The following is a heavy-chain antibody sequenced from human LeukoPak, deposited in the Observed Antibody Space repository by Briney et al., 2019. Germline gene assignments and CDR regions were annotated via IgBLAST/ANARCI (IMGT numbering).Heavy chain of an antibody. J-gene: IGHJ6*03. CDR2: ISAYNGNT. CDR1: GYTFTSLD. V-gene: IGHV1-18*01. D-gene: IGHD2-2*01. Sequence: ASVKVSCKASGYTFTSLDINWVRQATGQGLEWMGWISAYNGNTNYAQKLQGRVTMTTDTSTSTAYMELRSLRSDDTAVYYCARGACSSTSCYLDYYYMDVWGKGTTVTVSS. CDR3: ARGACSSTSCYLDYYYMDV.